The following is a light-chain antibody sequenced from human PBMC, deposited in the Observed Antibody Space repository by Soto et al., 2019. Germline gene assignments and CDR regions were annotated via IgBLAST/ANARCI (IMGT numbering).Light chain of an antibody. CDR1: SSNIGTNH. CDR2: RNN. Sequence: QSVLTQPPSASGTPGQRVTISCSGGSSNIGTNHVYWYQHLPGAAPKLLTARNNQRPSGVPDRFSASKSGTSASLTIGGLRSEDEGDYYCASWDDTLLFGGGTKLTVL. CDR3: ASWDDTLL. J-gene: IGLJ2*01. V-gene: IGLV1-47*01.